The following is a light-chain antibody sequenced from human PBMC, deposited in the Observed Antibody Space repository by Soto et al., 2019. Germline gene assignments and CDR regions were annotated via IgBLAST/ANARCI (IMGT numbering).Light chain of an antibody. CDR1: QSVLYSSNNKNY. CDR3: QQYYSAPYT. CDR2: WAS. Sequence: DIVMTQSPDSLAVSLGEKATINCKSSQSVLYSSNNKNYLAWYQQKPGQPPNLLISWASTRESGVPDRFSGSGSGTDFTVTISSLQAEDVAVYYCQQYYSAPYTFGQGTKLEIK. J-gene: IGKJ2*01. V-gene: IGKV4-1*01.